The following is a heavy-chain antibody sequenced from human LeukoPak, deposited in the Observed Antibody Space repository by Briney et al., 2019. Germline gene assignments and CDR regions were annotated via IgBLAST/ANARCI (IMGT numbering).Heavy chain of an antibody. D-gene: IGHD3-3*01. CDR3: ARGGFWSVSGAFDI. CDR1: GFTFSSHW. CDR2: INTDGSTT. V-gene: IGHV3-74*01. Sequence: GGSLRLSCAASGFTFSSHWMHWVRQAPGKGLVWVSRINTDGSTTTYADSVKGRFTISRDNAKNTLYLQMNSLRAEDTAVYYCARGGFWSVSGAFDIWGQGTMVTVSS. J-gene: IGHJ3*02.